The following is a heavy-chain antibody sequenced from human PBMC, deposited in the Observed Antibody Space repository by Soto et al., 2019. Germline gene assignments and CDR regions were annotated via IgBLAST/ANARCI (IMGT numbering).Heavy chain of an antibody. CDR2: IYHSGST. J-gene: IGHJ4*02. D-gene: IGHD3-22*01. CDR3: ASSYYYDSSGQFDY. V-gene: IGHV4-4*02. Sequence: PSETLSLTCAVSGGSISSSNWWSWVRQPPGKGLEWIGEIYHSGSTNYNPSLKSRVTISVDKSKNQFSLKLSSVTAADTAVYYCASSYYYDSSGQFDYWGQGTLVTVSS. CDR1: GGSISSSNW.